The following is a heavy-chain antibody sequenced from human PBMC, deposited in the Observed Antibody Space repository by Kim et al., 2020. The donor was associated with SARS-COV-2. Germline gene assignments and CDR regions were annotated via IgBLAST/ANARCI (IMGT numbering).Heavy chain of an antibody. J-gene: IGHJ3*02. D-gene: IGHD2-21*02. CDR3: ARANWYCGGDCYPPDI. CDR2: IIPILGTA. V-gene: IGHV1-69*13. CDR1: GGTFSSYA. Sequence: SVKVSCKASGGTFSSYAISWVRQAPGQGLEWMGGIIPILGTANYAQKFQGRVTITADESTSTAYMELSSLRSEDTAVYYCARANWYCGGDCYPPDIWGQWTMVTVSS.